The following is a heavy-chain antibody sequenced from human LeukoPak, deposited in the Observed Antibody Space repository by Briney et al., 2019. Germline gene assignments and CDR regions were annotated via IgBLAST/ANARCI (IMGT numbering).Heavy chain of an antibody. Sequence: PSQTLSLTCTVSGGSISSGDYYWSWIRQPPGKGLEWIGYIYYSGSTYYNPSLKSRVTISVDTSKNQFSLKLSSVTAADTAVYYCARQLVELGYCSGGSCYPEYFQHWAQGTLVTVSS. CDR2: IYYSGST. V-gene: IGHV4-30-4*08. CDR1: GGSISSGDYY. J-gene: IGHJ1*01. CDR3: ARQLVELGYCSGGSCYPEYFQH. D-gene: IGHD2-15*01.